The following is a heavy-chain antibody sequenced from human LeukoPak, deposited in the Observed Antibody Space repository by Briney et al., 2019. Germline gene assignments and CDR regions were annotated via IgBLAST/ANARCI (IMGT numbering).Heavy chain of an antibody. J-gene: IGHJ4*01. CDR2: IKHDGSEK. D-gene: IGHD5-24*01. Sequence: QAGGSLRLSCTASGFIFSTYWMTWVRQAPGKGLEWVANIKHDGSEKYYVDSVKGRFSISRDNAKNSLYLQMNSLRAEDTAIYYCTRVGYMYEGIDYWGQGTLVTVSS. CDR3: TRVGYMYEGIDY. V-gene: IGHV3-7*04. CDR1: GFIFSTYW.